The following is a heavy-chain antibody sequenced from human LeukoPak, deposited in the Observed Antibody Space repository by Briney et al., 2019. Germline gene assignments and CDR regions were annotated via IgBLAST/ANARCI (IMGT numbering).Heavy chain of an antibody. V-gene: IGHV4-31*11. CDR1: GGSFSGYY. J-gene: IGHJ4*02. Sequence: PSETLSLTCAVYGGSFSGYYWSWIRQHPGKGLEWIGYIYYSGSTYYNPSLKSRGTISVDTSKNQFSLKLSSVTAADTAVYYCARVEYSRAPDYWGQGTLVTVSS. D-gene: IGHD6-6*01. CDR3: ARVEYSRAPDY. CDR2: IYYSGST.